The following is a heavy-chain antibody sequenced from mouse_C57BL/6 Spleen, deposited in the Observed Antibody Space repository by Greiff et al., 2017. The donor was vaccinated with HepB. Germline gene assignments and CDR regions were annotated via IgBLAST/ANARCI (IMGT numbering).Heavy chain of an antibody. CDR2: ISYDGSN. CDR1: GYSITSGYY. D-gene: IGHD1-1*01. J-gene: IGHJ2*01. CDR3: ARATTVVATDY. Sequence: EVKLLESGPGLVKPSQSLSLTCSVTGYSITSGYYWNWIRQFPGNKLEWMGYISYDGSNNYNPSLKNRISITRDTSKNQFFLKLNSVTTEDTATYYWARATTVVATDYWGQGTTLTVSS. V-gene: IGHV3-6*01.